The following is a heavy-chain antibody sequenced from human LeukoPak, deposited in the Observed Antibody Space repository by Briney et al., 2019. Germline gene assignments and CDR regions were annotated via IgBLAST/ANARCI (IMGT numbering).Heavy chain of an antibody. V-gene: IGHV1-8*01. CDR2: MNPNSGNT. J-gene: IGHJ5*02. D-gene: IGHD1-14*01. Sequence: ASVKVSCKASGYTFTSYDINWVRQATGQGLEWMGWMNPNSGNTGYAQKFQGRVTMTKNTSISTAYMELSSLRSEDTAVYYCARVYKRSGTTGSWGQGTLVTVSS. CDR1: GYTFTSYD. CDR3: ARVYKRSGTTGS.